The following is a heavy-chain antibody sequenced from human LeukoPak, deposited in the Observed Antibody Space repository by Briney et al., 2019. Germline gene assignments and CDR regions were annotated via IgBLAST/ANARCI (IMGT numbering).Heavy chain of an antibody. D-gene: IGHD1-7*01. J-gene: IGHJ6*03. CDR2: ISSSGSTI. V-gene: IGHV3-48*03. Sequence: QPGGSLRLSCAASGFSISSYEMIWVRQAPGKGLEWVSHISSSGSTIWYADSVKGRFTISRDNAKNSLYLQMNSLRAEDTAVYYCARVELAPYYYYMDVWGKGTTVTVSS. CDR3: ARVELAPYYYYMDV. CDR1: GFSISSYE.